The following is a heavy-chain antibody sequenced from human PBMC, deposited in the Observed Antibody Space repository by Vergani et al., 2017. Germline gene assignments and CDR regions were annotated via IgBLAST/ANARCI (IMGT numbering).Heavy chain of an antibody. D-gene: IGHD3-3*01. CDR2: IYAGDSDV. CDR3: AKTHDFSSLYSSYNWFDP. V-gene: IGHV5-51*03. CDR1: GYSITNYW. J-gene: IGHJ5*02. Sequence: EVQLVQSGADVKKPGESLKISCQGSGYSITNYWIAWVRQRPGKGLEWMGIIYAGDSDVRYSPSFQGQVTMSVDKSLSTAYLQWSSLKASDTATYYCAKTHDFSSLYSSYNWFDPWGQGTLVTVSS.